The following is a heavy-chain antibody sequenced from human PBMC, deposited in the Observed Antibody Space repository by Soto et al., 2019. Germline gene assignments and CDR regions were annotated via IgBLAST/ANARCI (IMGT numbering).Heavy chain of an antibody. V-gene: IGHV1-69*06. CDR1: GSRFSNYV. D-gene: IGHD2-2*02. CDR3: AREGRGKKAGYNGLVSLGY. Sequence: QVQLVQSGAEVKTPGSSLKVSCTVSGSRFSNYVISWGRQAPGHGLEWLGRIIPIFNTTQYPQKFQGRVTITADKSTNTASLELSSLRSDDTAVYYCAREGRGKKAGYNGLVSLGYWGQGTPVTVSS. J-gene: IGHJ4*02. CDR2: IIPIFNTT.